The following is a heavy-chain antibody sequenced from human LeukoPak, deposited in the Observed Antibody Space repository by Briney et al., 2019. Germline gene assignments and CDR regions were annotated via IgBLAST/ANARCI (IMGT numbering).Heavy chain of an antibody. V-gene: IGHV3-30*02. CDR1: GFTFSSYA. CDR2: ISYDGSKK. Sequence: GGSLRLSCAASGFTFSSYAMSWVRQAPGKGLEWVAFISYDGSKKYYSDSVRGRFTISRDNSKNALSLQMDSLRAEDTAVYYCAKDQIGTWYLDYWGQGTLVTVSS. D-gene: IGHD6-13*01. J-gene: IGHJ4*02. CDR3: AKDQIGTWYLDY.